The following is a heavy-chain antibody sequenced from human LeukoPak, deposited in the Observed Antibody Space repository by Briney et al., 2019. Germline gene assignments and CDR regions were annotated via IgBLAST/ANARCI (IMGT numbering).Heavy chain of an antibody. CDR2: INPNSGVT. Sequence: GASVKVSCKASGYTFTAYYMHWVRQAPGQGPEWMGWINPNSGVTNYAQKFQGRVIMTSDTSISTAYMEFSRLRSDDTAMYYCARDLGETFRPFSLFYWGQETLVTVSS. D-gene: IGHD3-16*01. CDR1: GYTFTAYY. J-gene: IGHJ4*02. CDR3: ARDLGETFRPFSLFY. V-gene: IGHV1-2*02.